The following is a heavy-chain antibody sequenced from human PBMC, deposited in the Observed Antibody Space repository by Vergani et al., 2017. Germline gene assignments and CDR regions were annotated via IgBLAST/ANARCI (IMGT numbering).Heavy chain of an antibody. CDR3: LTGAIRESRVYER. CDR2: FDLKDDES. D-gene: IGHD5/OR15-5a*01. CDR1: GHTSSDFQ. V-gene: IGHV1-69-2*01. J-gene: IGHJ2*01. Sequence: EVHLAQSGADVKRPGTTVKISCKVSGHTSSDFQIHWVQQGPGRGLEWMVLFDLKDDESIQTDKFVGRVTMTADKSLDTAYMEIARLRSDDTAVYDCLTGAIRESRVYERWGRGTPVTVSS.